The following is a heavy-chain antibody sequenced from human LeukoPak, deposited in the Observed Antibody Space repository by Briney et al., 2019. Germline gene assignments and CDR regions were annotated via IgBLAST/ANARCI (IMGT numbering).Heavy chain of an antibody. CDR2: IYYSGST. D-gene: IGHD3-3*01. Sequence: SETLSLTCTVSGGSISSYYWSWIRQPPGKGLEWIGYIYYSGSTNYNPSLKSRVTISVDTSKNQFSLKLSSVTAADTAVHYCARGHRYYDFWSGYYWFDPWGQGTLVTVSS. CDR3: ARGHRYYDFWSGYYWFDP. J-gene: IGHJ5*02. V-gene: IGHV4-59*12. CDR1: GGSISSYY.